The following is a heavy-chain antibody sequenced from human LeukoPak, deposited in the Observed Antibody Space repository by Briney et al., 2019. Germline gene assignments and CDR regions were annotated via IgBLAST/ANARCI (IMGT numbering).Heavy chain of an antibody. CDR3: ARDRGSGYDPGYFDY. J-gene: IGHJ4*02. CDR1: GFTFSWFG. CDR2: IWYDGSVM. Sequence: GGSLRLSCAASGFTFSWFGMHWVRQVPGKGLEWVALIWYDGSVMNYADSVKGRFTISRDKSKNTLYLQMNSLRAEDTAVYYCARDRGSGYDPGYFDYWGQGTLVTVSS. D-gene: IGHD5-12*01. V-gene: IGHV3-33*01.